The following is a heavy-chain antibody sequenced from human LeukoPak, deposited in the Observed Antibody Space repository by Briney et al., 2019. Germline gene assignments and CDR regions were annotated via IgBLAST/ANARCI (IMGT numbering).Heavy chain of an antibody. V-gene: IGHV4-59*08. CDR3: ARHNVVVVAAPLGWFDP. D-gene: IGHD2-15*01. J-gene: IGHJ5*02. CDR1: GGSISSYY. CDR2: IYYSGST. Sequence: PSETLSLTCTVSGGSISSYYWSWIRQPPGKGLEWIGYIYYSGSTYYNPSLKSRVTISVDTSKNQFSLKLSSVTAADTAVYYCARHNVVVVAAPLGWFDPWGQGTLATVSS.